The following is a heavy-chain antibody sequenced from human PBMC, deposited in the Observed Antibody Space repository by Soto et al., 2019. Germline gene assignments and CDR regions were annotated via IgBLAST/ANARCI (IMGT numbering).Heavy chain of an antibody. V-gene: IGHV1-8*01. Sequence: GASVKASCKASGYTFTSYDINWVRQATGQGLEWMGWMNPNSGNTGYAQKFQGRVTMTRNTSISTAYMELSSLRSEDTAVYYCARGGGSSRRRNSWFDPWGQGTLVTVSS. CDR3: ARGGGSSRRRNSWFDP. CDR2: MNPNSGNT. J-gene: IGHJ5*02. D-gene: IGHD2-15*01. CDR1: GYTFTSYD.